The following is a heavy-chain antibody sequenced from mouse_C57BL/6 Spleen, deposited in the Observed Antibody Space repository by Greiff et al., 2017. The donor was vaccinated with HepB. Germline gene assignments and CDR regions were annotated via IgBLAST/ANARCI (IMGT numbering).Heavy chain of an antibody. J-gene: IGHJ2*01. CDR3: ARGGITTVCDY. Sequence: QVQLQQPGAELVMPGASVKLSCKASGYTFTSYWMHWVKQRPGQGLEWIGEIDPSDSYTNYNQKFKGKSTLTVDKSSSTAYMQHSSLTSEDSAVYYCARGGITTVCDYWGQGTTLTVSS. CDR2: IDPSDSYT. V-gene: IGHV1-69*01. CDR1: GYTFTSYW. D-gene: IGHD1-1*01.